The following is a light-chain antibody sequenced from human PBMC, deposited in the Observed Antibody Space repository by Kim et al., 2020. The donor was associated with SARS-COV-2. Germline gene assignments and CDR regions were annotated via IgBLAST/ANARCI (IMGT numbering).Light chain of an antibody. Sequence: SSELTQDPAVSVALGQTVRITCQGDSLRNNYASWYQQKPGQAPVVVIYGKNNRLSGIPDRFSGSTSGSTASLIITGAQAEDEADYYCNSRDSSTNHLVFGGGTQLTVL. CDR3: NSRDSSTNHLV. CDR1: SLRNNY. CDR2: GKN. V-gene: IGLV3-19*01. J-gene: IGLJ2*01.